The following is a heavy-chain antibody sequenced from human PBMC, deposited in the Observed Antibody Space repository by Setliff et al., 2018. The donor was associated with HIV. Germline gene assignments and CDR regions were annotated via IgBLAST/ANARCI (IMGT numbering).Heavy chain of an antibody. V-gene: IGHV4-31*03. Sequence: PSETLSLTCTVSGGSISSGGYYWSWIRQHPGKGLEWIGHIYYTGTSYFNASLESRLNILVDTSKNQFSLNLASVTAADTAVYYCGRATRGVVDWGQGILVTVSS. J-gene: IGHJ4*02. CDR1: GGSISSGGYY. CDR3: GRATRGVVD. D-gene: IGHD3-3*01. CDR2: IYYTGTS.